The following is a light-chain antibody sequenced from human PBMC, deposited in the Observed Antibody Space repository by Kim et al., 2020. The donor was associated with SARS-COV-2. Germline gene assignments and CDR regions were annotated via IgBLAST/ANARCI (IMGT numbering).Light chain of an antibody. CDR3: QSYDSSLSGWV. J-gene: IGLJ3*02. CDR1: SSNIGAGYD. Sequence: QSVLTQPPSVSGAPGQRVTISCTGSSSNIGAGYDVHWYQQLPGTTLKLLMYGSSNRPSGVPDRFSGSKSGTSASLAITGLQAEDEADYYCQSYDSSLSGWVFGGGTKLTVL. V-gene: IGLV1-40*01. CDR2: GSS.